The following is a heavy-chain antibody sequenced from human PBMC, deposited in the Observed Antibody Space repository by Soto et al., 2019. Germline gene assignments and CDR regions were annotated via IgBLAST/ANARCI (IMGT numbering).Heavy chain of an antibody. CDR1: GGSMNRNY. Sequence: PAETLSLTCTVSGGSMNRNYWSWIRQPPGKGLEWIGYIYYSGTTNYNPSLKSRVTISVDTSKNQFSLRLSSVTAADTAVYYCARDANMDVWGQGTTVTVSS. V-gene: IGHV4-59*01. CDR2: IYYSGTT. J-gene: IGHJ6*02. CDR3: ARDANMDV.